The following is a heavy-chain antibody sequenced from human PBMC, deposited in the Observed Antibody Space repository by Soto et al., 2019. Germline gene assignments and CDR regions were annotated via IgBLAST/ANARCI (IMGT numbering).Heavy chain of an antibody. CDR3: VRELGLAY. D-gene: IGHD7-27*01. CDR1: GFTLSNYW. CDR2: INKDGSQK. J-gene: IGHJ4*02. Sequence: GGSLRLSCAACGFTLSNYWMTWVRQAPGKGLEWVANINKDGSQKNYVDSVKGRFTIARVNGQNSLSLQINSLRVEDTAVYYCVRELGLAYWGQGALVTVSS. V-gene: IGHV3-7*03.